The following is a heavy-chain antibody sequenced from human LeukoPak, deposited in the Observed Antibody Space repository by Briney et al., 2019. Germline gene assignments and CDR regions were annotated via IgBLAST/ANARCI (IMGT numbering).Heavy chain of an antibody. V-gene: IGHV1-46*01. CDR2: IAPSGGST. D-gene: IGHD3-9*01. CDR3: ARDYDILTGFMRAPGSWFDP. CDR1: GYTFTNYY. Sequence: ASVKISCKASGYTFTNYYMHWVRQAPGQGLEWLGLIAPSGGSTWYAQKLQGRVTMTTDTSTSTAYMELRSLRSDDTAVYYCARDYDILTGFMRAPGSWFDPWGQGTLVTVSS. J-gene: IGHJ5*02.